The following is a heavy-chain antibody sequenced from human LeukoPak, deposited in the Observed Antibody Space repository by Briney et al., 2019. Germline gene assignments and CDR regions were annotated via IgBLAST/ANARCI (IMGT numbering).Heavy chain of an antibody. CDR3: ARSLGD. V-gene: IGHV3-74*03. D-gene: IGHD3-16*01. CDR1: GFNFRKYW. J-gene: IGHJ4*01. Sequence: PGGSLRLSCAASGFNFRKYWMQWVRQVPRKGLVWVSEINPDGDYSAHSNSVRGRFTISRDNAKNTLYLQMTSLSAEDTAVYYCARSLGDWGQGTLVSVSS. CDR2: INPDGDYS.